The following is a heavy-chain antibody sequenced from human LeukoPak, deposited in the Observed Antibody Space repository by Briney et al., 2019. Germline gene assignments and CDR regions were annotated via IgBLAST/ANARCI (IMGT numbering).Heavy chain of an antibody. J-gene: IGHJ4*02. CDR2: INSDGSWT. Sequence: GGSLRLSCAASGFTFSSYAMHWVRQAPGKGLVWVSHINSDGSWTSYADSVKGRFTISKDNAKNTVYLQMNSLRAEDTAVYYCVSFYETYWGRGTLVTVSS. V-gene: IGHV3-74*01. CDR3: VSFYETY. D-gene: IGHD2/OR15-2a*01. CDR1: GFTFSSYA.